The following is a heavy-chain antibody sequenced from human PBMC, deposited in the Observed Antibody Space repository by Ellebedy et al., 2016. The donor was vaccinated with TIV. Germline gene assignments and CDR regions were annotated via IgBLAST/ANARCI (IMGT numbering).Heavy chain of an antibody. CDR3: ARLGDDSGFIDY. CDR2: IKQDGIEK. D-gene: IGHD3-16*01. J-gene: IGHJ4*02. Sequence: GESLKISCAASGFPLGSHWMTWVRQSPGKGLEWVASIKQDGIEKHYVDSVKGRLTISRDNAKNLVYLQMNSLTDEDTAVYYCARLGDDSGFIDYWGQGTLVIVSS. CDR1: GFPLGSHW. V-gene: IGHV3-7*01.